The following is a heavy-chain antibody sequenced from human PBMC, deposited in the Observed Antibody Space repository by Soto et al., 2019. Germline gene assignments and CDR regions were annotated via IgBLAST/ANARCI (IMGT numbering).Heavy chain of an antibody. CDR1: GYTFTSYD. Sequence: QVQLVQSGAEMKKPGASVKVSCKASGYTFTSYDINWVRQATGHGLEWMGWLNPNTGNTGYAPKFQGRVTMTRNTSINTVYMELSSLRSEDTAVYYCARGLTSERFDPWGQGTLVTVSS. CDR3: ARGLTSERFDP. CDR2: LNPNTGNT. D-gene: IGHD4-17*01. V-gene: IGHV1-8*01. J-gene: IGHJ5*02.